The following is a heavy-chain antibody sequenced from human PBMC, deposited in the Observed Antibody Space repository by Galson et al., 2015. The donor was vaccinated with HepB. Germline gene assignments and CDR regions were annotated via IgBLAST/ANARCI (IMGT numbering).Heavy chain of an antibody. Sequence: SLRLSCAASGFSFSGSGMHWVRQAPGKGLEWVAIVWNDGSKEYYADSVKGRFTISRDNSKNTVSLQMNSLRVEDTAVYYCARDRGSGYLGGFFDIWGQGTLVTVSS. V-gene: IGHV3-33*01. D-gene: IGHD3-22*01. J-gene: IGHJ4*02. CDR1: GFSFSGSG. CDR3: ARDRGSGYLGGFFDI. CDR2: VWNDGSKE.